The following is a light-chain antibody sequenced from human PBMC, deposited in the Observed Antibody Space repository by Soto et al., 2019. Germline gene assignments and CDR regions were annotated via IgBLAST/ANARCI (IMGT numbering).Light chain of an antibody. CDR3: QQYNSYSFT. CDR2: KAS. V-gene: IGKV1-5*03. J-gene: IGKJ4*01. CDR1: QSISSG. Sequence: DIRMPQYPSTLSASVGDRVTITCRARQSISSGLAWYQQKPGKAPKLLIYKASRLESWVPSRFSGSGSGTEFTLTISSLQPDDFATYYCQQYNSYSFTFGGGTQVEIK.